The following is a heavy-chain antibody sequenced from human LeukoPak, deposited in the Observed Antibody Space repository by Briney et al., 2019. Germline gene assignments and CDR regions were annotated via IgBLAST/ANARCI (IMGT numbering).Heavy chain of an antibody. CDR2: INHSGST. Sequence: SETLSLTCAVYGGSFSGYYWSWIRQPPGKGLEWIGEINHSGSTNYNPSLKSRVTISVDTSKNQSSLKLSSVTAADTAVYYCARGASIAAAGTVIDYWGQGTLVTVSS. J-gene: IGHJ4*02. V-gene: IGHV4-34*01. CDR1: GGSFSGYY. D-gene: IGHD6-13*01. CDR3: ARGASIAAAGTVIDY.